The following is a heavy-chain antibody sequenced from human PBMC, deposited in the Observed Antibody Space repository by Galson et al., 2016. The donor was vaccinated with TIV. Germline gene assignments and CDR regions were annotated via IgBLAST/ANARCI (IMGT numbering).Heavy chain of an antibody. J-gene: IGHJ4*02. D-gene: IGHD3-3*01. CDR1: GFSLSTYGMS. Sequence: PALVKPTQTLTLTCTFSGFSLSTYGMSVGWIRQPPGKALEWLARIDWDDDKLYNSSLKTRLTISQDISRNQVVLTMTNMDPVATATYYCARAPISIFGLATSYYFDYWGRGTLVTVSS. CDR2: IDWDDDK. V-gene: IGHV2-70*17. CDR3: ARAPISIFGLATSYYFDY.